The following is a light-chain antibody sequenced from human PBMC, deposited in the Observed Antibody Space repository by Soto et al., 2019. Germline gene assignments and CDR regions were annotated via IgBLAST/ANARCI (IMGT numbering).Light chain of an antibody. V-gene: IGKV3-20*01. CDR3: QHYGASPYT. CDR1: QIVESRH. Sequence: EIVFTQSPGTLSLSPGERATLSCWASQIVESRHLACYQQKPGQAPRLLIYDASNMATGIPDRFSGSGSGTDFTLTISRLEPEDFAVYYCQHYGASPYTFGQGTELEIK. J-gene: IGKJ2*01. CDR2: DAS.